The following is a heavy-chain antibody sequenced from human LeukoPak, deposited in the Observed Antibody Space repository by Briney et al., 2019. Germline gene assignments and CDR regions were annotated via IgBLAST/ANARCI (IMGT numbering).Heavy chain of an antibody. CDR3: ATVGAKAFDH. D-gene: IGHD1-26*01. CDR2: INPNSGAT. Sequence: GASVKVSCKASGYTFTDYYVHCVRPAPGQGLEWMGWINPNSGATNYAQKFQGRVTMTRDTSISTAYMELSRLRSDDTAVYYCATVGAKAFDHWGQGTLVTVSS. V-gene: IGHV1-2*02. CDR1: GYTFTDYY. J-gene: IGHJ4*02.